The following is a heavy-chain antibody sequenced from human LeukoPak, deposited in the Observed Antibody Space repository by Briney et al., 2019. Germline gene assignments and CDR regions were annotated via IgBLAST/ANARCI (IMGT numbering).Heavy chain of an antibody. CDR2: ISAYNGNT. CDR1: GYTFTSYG. J-gene: IGHJ3*02. CDR3: ARRRITMVRGVIIGAFDI. D-gene: IGHD3-10*01. Sequence: EASVKVSCKASGYTFTSYGISWVRQAPGQGLEWMGWISAYNGNTNYAQKVQGRVTMTTDTSTSTAYMELRSLRSDDTAVYYCARRRITMVRGVIIGAFDIWGQGTMVTVSS. V-gene: IGHV1-18*01.